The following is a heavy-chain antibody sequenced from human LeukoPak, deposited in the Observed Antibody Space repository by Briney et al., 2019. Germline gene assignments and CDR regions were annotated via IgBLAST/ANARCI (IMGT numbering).Heavy chain of an antibody. CDR1: GGSISSYY. D-gene: IGHD5-18*01. CDR3: ARHTGTWIQLWTYFDC. CDR2: IYYSGST. J-gene: IGHJ4*02. Sequence: SGTLSLTCTVSGGSISSYYWSWIRQPPGKGLEWIGYIYYSGSTNYNPSLKSRVTISVDTSKNQFSLKLSSVTAADTAVYYCARHTGTWIQLWTYFDCWGQGTLVTVSS. V-gene: IGHV4-59*08.